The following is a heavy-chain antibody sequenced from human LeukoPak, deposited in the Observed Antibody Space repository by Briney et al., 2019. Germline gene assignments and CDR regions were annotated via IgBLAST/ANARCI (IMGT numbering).Heavy chain of an antibody. D-gene: IGHD2-8*01. CDR1: GFTFSSYG. V-gene: IGHV3-30*02. Sequence: GGSLRLSCAASGFTFSSYGMHWVRQAPGKGLEWVAFIRYDGGNKYYADSVKGRFTISRDNSKNTLYLQMNSLRAEDTAVYYCAKDPRGGYCTNGVCYHFDYWGQGTLVTVSS. J-gene: IGHJ4*02. CDR3: AKDPRGGYCTNGVCYHFDY. CDR2: IRYDGGNK.